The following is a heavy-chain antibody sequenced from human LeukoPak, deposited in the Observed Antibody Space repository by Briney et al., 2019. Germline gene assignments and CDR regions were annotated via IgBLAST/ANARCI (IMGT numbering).Heavy chain of an antibody. CDR3: TTLRTSGWYQDS. Sequence: GGSLTLPCAVWGFPYCDYYMIWIRQAPGEGLEGVSYISSSGITIYYADSVKGRFTVSRDNAKDSLYLQMNSLRAEDTAVYYCTTLRTSGWYQDSWGQGTLVTVSS. D-gene: IGHD6-19*01. CDR2: ISSSGITI. CDR1: GFPYCDYY. J-gene: IGHJ4*02. V-gene: IGHV3-11*01.